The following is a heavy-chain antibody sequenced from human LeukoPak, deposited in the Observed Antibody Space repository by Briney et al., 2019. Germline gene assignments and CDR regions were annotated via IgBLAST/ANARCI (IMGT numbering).Heavy chain of an antibody. D-gene: IGHD6-19*01. CDR2: IYSGGST. Sequence: PGGSLRLSCAASGFTVSSNYMSWVRQAPGKGLEWVSVIYSGGSTYYEDSVKGRFTISRHNSKNTLYLQMNSLRAEDTAVYYCAASSGWYYYYGMDVWGQGTTVTVSS. CDR3: AASSGWYYYYGMDV. V-gene: IGHV3-53*04. CDR1: GFTVSSNY. J-gene: IGHJ6*02.